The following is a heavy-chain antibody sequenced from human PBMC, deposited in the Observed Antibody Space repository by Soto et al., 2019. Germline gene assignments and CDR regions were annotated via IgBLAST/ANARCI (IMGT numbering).Heavy chain of an antibody. V-gene: IGHV3-30*03. J-gene: IGHJ5*02. CDR1: GFTVNDYG. CDR2: LAHDGRTT. Sequence: QVQLVESGGGVVQPGRSLRLSCAASGFTVNDYGMHWVRQAPGKGLEWVAILAHDGRTTYFGDSVRGRFTVSRDESENTLYLQMDNLRTGDTAIYYCARDWGSRGWYNWFDPWGQGILVTVSS. D-gene: IGHD6-19*01. CDR3: ARDWGSRGWYNWFDP.